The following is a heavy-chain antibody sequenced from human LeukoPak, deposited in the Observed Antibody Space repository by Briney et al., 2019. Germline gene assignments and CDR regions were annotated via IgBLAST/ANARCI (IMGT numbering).Heavy chain of an antibody. V-gene: IGHV3-7*01. CDR3: VRDFSLTRLERPFDS. Sequence: PGGSLRLSCAASGFTFSAYWMTWVRQAPGKGLEWVANTNQDGSAKYYVDSVKGRFAISRDNAKNSLYLQMNSLRAEDTAVYYCVRDFSLTRLERPFDSWGQGTLVTVSS. CDR2: TNQDGSAK. D-gene: IGHD1-1*01. J-gene: IGHJ4*02. CDR1: GFTFSAYW.